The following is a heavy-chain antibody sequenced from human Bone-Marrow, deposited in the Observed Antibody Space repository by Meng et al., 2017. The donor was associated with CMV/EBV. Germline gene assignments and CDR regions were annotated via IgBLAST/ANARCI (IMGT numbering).Heavy chain of an antibody. CDR3: ARGVALLWFGELLEAFYY. Sequence: ASVKVSCKASGYTFTGYYMHWVRQAPGQGLEWMGWINPNSGGTNYAQKFQGRVTMTRDTSISTAYMELSRLRSDDTAVYYCARGVALLWFGELLEAFYYWGQGTLVTVSS. CDR2: INPNSGGT. V-gene: IGHV1-2*02. CDR1: GYTFTGYY. J-gene: IGHJ4*02. D-gene: IGHD3-10*01.